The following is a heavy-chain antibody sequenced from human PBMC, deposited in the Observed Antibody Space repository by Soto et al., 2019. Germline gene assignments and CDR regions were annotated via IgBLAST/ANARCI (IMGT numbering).Heavy chain of an antibody. Sequence: QVQLQESGPGLVKPSQTLSLTCTVSGGSISSGGYYWSWIRQHPGKGLEWIGYIYYSGSTYYNPSLESRVTVSVDTSKDQFSLKLSSVTAADTAVYYCARDRRFLEWFSGFDPWGQGTLVPVSP. D-gene: IGHD3-3*01. V-gene: IGHV4-31*03. CDR3: ARDRRFLEWFSGFDP. CDR2: IYYSGST. J-gene: IGHJ5*02. CDR1: GGSISSGGYY.